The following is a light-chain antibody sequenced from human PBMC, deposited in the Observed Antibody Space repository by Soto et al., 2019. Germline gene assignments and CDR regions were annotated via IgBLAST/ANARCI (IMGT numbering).Light chain of an antibody. CDR2: EVS. Sequence: QSALTQPPSASGSPGQSVTISCTGTSSDVGGYNYVSWYQQHPGKAPKLMISEVSKRPSGVPDRFSGSKSGNTASLTVSGLQAEDEADYYCSSFAGNKNLVFGGRTKLTVL. J-gene: IGLJ2*01. CDR1: SSDVGGYNY. CDR3: SSFAGNKNLV. V-gene: IGLV2-8*01.